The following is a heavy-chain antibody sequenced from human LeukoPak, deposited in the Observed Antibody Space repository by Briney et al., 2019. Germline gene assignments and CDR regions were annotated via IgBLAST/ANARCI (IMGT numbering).Heavy chain of an antibody. V-gene: IGHV4-39*07. CDR1: GGSISSSSYY. D-gene: IGHD6-13*01. J-gene: IGHJ4*02. Sequence: SETLSLTCTVSGGSISSSSYYWGWIRQPPGKGLEWIGSIYYSGSTYYNPSLKSRVTISVDTSKSQFSLKLSSVTAADTAVYFCARVAAAGNYYFDYWGQGTLVTVSS. CDR2: IYYSGST. CDR3: ARVAAAGNYYFDY.